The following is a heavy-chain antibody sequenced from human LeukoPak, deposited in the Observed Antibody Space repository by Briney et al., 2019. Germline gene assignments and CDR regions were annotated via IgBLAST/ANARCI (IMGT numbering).Heavy chain of an antibody. Sequence: PGGSLRLSCEASGFTFNTYSMNWARPGPGKGLEWVSSIDSSGGYMFYADSVKGRFIISRDNAKDSLYLQMNSLRVENTAVYYCLREDRRDNWGQGTLVTVSS. CDR2: IDSSGGYM. CDR1: GFTFNTYS. J-gene: IGHJ4*02. V-gene: IGHV3-21*06. CDR3: LREDRRDN.